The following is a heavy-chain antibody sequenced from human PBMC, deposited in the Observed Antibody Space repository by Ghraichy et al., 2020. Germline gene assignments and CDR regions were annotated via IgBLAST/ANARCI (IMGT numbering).Heavy chain of an antibody. CDR2: IYWDDDK. J-gene: IGHJ5*02. D-gene: IGHD3-9*01. Sequence: SGPTLVKPTQTLTLTCTFSGFSLSTSGVGVGWIRQPPGKALEWLALIYWDDDKRYSPSLKSRLTITKDTSKNQVVLTMTNMDPVETATYYFAHSGAVRYFDWSDTPGFDPWGQGTLVTVSS. CDR3: AHSGAVRYFDWSDTPGFDP. V-gene: IGHV2-5*02. CDR1: GFSLSTSGVG.